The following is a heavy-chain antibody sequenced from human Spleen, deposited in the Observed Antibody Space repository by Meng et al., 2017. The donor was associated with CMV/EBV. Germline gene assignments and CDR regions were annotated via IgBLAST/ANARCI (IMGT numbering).Heavy chain of an antibody. CDR1: GYTFTSHY. D-gene: IGHD2-15*01. CDR3: ARVKRYCTGGSCSSTGYYGMDV. V-gene: IGHV1-2*02. J-gene: IGHJ6*02. Sequence: ASVKVSCKASGYTFTSHYIHWVRQAPGQGLEWMGWINPNSGGTSYAQKFQGRVTMTGDTSITTAYIELSRLRSDDMAVYYCARVKRYCTGGSCSSTGYYGMDVWGQGTTVTVSS. CDR2: INPNSGGT.